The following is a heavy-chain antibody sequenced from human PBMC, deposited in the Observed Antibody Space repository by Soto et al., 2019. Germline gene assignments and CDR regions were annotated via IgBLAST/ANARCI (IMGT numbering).Heavy chain of an antibody. CDR3: ARAPYGDSFYFDY. CDR1: GYSISSGYY. Sequence: SETLSLTCAVSGYSISSGYYWGWIRQPPGKGLEWIGSIYHSGSTYYNPSLKSRVTISVDTSKNQFSLKLSSVTAADTAVYYCARAPYGDSFYFDYWGQGTLVTVSS. CDR2: IYHSGST. J-gene: IGHJ4*02. D-gene: IGHD4-17*01. V-gene: IGHV4-38-2*01.